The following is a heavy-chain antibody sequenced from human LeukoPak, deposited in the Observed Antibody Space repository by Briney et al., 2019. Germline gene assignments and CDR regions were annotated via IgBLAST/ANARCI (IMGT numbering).Heavy chain of an antibody. J-gene: IGHJ5*02. Sequence: PGGSLRLSCAASGFTFSSYAMSWVRQAPGKGLEWVSAISGSGGSTYYADSVKGRFTISRDNSKNTLYLQMNSLRAEDTAVYYCAKDGYDSSGYFRLNWFDPWGQGTLVTVSS. CDR3: AKDGYDSSGYFRLNWFDP. D-gene: IGHD3-22*01. V-gene: IGHV3-23*01. CDR1: GFTFSSYA. CDR2: ISGSGGST.